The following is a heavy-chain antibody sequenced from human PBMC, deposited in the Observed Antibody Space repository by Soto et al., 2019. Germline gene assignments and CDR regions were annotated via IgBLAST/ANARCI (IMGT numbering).Heavy chain of an antibody. CDR1: GGTFSSYT. D-gene: IGHD5-12*01. V-gene: IGHV1-69*08. Sequence: QVQLVQSGAEVKKPGSSVKVSCKASGGTFSSYTISWVRQAPGQGLEWMGRIIPILGIANYAQKFQGRVTITADKSTSTAYMELRSLRSEDTAVYYCARDGVRGWLQADRDYYYYYGMDVWGQGTTVTVSS. CDR2: IIPILGIA. J-gene: IGHJ6*02. CDR3: ARDGVRGWLQADRDYYYYYGMDV.